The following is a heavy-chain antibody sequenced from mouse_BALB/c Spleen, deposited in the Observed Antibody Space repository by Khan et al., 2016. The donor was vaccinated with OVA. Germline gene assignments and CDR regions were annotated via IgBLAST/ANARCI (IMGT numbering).Heavy chain of an antibody. J-gene: IGHJ4*01. CDR3: ARVGYNGTMDY. Sequence: QIQLVQSGPELKKPGETVKISCTASGYTFTIYGMNWVRQAPGKGLKWMGWINTYTGEPTYADDFKGRFAFSLETSASTAFLQINNLKNEDTATXFCARVGYNGTMDYWGQGTSVTVSS. V-gene: IGHV9-3-1*01. CDR2: INTYTGEP. CDR1: GYTFTIYG. D-gene: IGHD2-14*01.